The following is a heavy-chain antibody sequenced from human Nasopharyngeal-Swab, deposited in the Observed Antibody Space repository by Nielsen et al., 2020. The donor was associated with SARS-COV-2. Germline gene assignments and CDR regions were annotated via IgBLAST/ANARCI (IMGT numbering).Heavy chain of an antibody. CDR1: GFTFSGSW. D-gene: IGHD3-16*01. CDR2: IKQDGGIK. CDR3: GRDPAWGAIDF. J-gene: IGHJ4*02. V-gene: IGHV3-7*03. Sequence: GESLKIPCAATGFTFSGSWMSWVRQAPGKGLEWVADIKQDGGIKVYVDSVKGRFTISRDNAKNSVYLQMNSLRVEDTAIYYCGRDPAWGAIDFWGRGTLVTVSA.